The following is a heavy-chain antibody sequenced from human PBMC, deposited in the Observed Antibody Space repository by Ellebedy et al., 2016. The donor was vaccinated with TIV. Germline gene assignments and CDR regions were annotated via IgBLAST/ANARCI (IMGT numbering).Heavy chain of an antibody. V-gene: IGHV4-59*02. D-gene: IGHD4/OR15-4a*01. CDR1: GGTVSTYK. CDR3: AGSDYGDPPEWFDP. CDR2: ISDGGNK. Sequence: SETLSLXXSVSGGTVSTYKWNWIRHYQGKAREWIGYISDGGNKIYNPSLKTRVTMSVDAARNQVSLSLRSVTAADTAVYYCAGSDYGDPPEWFDPWGPGTRVTVSA. J-gene: IGHJ5*02.